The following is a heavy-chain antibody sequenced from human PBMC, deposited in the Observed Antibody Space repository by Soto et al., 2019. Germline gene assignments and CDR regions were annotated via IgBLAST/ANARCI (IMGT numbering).Heavy chain of an antibody. CDR1: GYTFTSYG. V-gene: IGHV1-18*01. CDR3: ARDPPTVTTDYYYYGMDV. Sequence: ASVKVSCKASGYTFTSYGISWVRQAPGEGLEWMGWISAYNGNTNYAQKLQGRVTMTTDTSTSTAYMGLRSLRSDDTAVYYCARDPPTVTTDYYYYGMDVWGQGTTVTVSS. CDR2: ISAYNGNT. J-gene: IGHJ6*02. D-gene: IGHD4-17*01.